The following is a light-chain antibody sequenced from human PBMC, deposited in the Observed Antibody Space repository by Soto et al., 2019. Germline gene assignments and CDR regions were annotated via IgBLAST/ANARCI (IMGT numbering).Light chain of an antibody. Sequence: QSALAQPASVSGSLGQSITISCTGTSSDVGGYNYVSWYHQHPGKAPKLMIYDVSNRPSGVSNRFSGSKSGNTASLTISGLQAEDEADYYCSSYTSSSTLGVFGGGTKLTVL. CDR1: SSDVGGYNY. J-gene: IGLJ2*01. CDR3: SSYTSSSTLGV. CDR2: DVS. V-gene: IGLV2-14*01.